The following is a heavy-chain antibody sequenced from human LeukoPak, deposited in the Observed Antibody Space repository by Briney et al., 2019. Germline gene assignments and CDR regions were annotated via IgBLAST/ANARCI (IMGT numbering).Heavy chain of an antibody. V-gene: IGHV1-69*01. D-gene: IGHD3-9*01. Sequence: SVKVSCKASGGTFSSYAISWVRQAPGQGLEWMGGIIPIFGTANYAQKFQGRVTITADESTSTAYMELRSLRSDDTAVYYCARDRLVQQRFDPWGQGTLVTVSS. CDR2: IIPIFGTA. CDR1: GGTFSSYA. CDR3: ARDRLVQQRFDP. J-gene: IGHJ5*02.